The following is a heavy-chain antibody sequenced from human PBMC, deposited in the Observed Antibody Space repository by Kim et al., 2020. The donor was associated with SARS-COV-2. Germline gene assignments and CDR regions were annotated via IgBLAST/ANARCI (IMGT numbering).Heavy chain of an antibody. V-gene: IGHV1-18*01. CDR1: GYNFTNYG. D-gene: IGHD3-16*01. J-gene: IGHJ4*02. Sequence: ASVKVSCKASGYNFTNYGVTWVRQAPGQGLEWMGWINAYNANTNYAQKVQGRVTMTTDTSTSTAYMELRSLRSDDTGIYYCAREEDWGSPDYWGQGTLVTVSS. CDR3: AREEDWGSPDY. CDR2: INAYNANT.